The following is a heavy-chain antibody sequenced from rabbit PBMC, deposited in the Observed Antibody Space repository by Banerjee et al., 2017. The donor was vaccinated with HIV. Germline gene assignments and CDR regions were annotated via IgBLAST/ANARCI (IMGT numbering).Heavy chain of an antibody. J-gene: IGHJ4*01. CDR2: IDPIFGST. D-gene: IGHD4-1*01. CDR3: ARGGSSSGWAFNL. CDR1: GIDFSLYY. Sequence: QSLEESGGGLVQPGGSLKLSCKASGIDFSLYYMSWVRQAPGKGLEWIGYIDPIFGSTYYASWVNGRFTISLDNAQNTVFLQMTSLTIADTATYFCARGGSSSGWAFNLWGPGTLVTVS. V-gene: IGHV1S7*01.